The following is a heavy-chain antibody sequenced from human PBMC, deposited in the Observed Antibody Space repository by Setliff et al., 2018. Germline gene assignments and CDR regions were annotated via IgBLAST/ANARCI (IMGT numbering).Heavy chain of an antibody. J-gene: IGHJ4*02. CDR1: GYTFTSYA. Sequence: GASVKVSCRASGYTFTSYAMNWVRQAPGQGLEGMGWINTNTGNPTDAQGFTGRFAFSLDTSVSTAYLQISSLKAEDTAVYYCARGYCSGGSCADFDYWGQGTLVTVSS. D-gene: IGHD2-15*01. CDR3: ARGYCSGGSCADFDY. CDR2: INTNTGNP. V-gene: IGHV7-4-1*02.